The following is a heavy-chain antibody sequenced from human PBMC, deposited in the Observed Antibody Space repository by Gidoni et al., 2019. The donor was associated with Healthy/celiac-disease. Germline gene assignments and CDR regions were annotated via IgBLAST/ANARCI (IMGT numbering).Heavy chain of an antibody. CDR3: ARGGEYCSGGSCYSAFDY. V-gene: IGHV4-4*07. CDR1: GGSIRSYY. Sequence: GGSIRSYYWSWIRQPAGKGLEWIGRVYTSGSTNYNPSLKSRVTMSVDTSKNQFDLKLSSVTAADTAVYYCARGGEYCSGGSCYSAFDYWGQGTLVTVSS. J-gene: IGHJ4*02. D-gene: IGHD2-15*01. CDR2: VYTSGST.